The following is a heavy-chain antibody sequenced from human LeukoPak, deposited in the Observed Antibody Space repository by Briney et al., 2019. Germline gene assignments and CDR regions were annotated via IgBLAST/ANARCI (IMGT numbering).Heavy chain of an antibody. J-gene: IGHJ4*02. D-gene: IGHD6-13*01. V-gene: IGHV3-21*06. CDR1: GFTFSSYS. CDR3: TRRPYSSSWYYFDY. Sequence: GGSLRLSCAASGFTFSSYSMNWVRQAPGKGLEWVSSISSSSSYIYYADSVKGRFTISRDNAKNSLYLQMSSLRVEDTAVHYCTRRPYSSSWYYFDYWGQGTLVTVSS. CDR2: ISSSSSYI.